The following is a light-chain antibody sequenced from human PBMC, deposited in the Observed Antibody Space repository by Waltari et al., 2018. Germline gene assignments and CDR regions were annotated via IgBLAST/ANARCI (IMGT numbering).Light chain of an antibody. V-gene: IGLV2-14*01. CDR2: DVS. J-gene: IGLJ2*01. Sequence: QSALTQPASVSGSPGQSITISCTATISDVGGYNYVSWYQQHPGQAPKHMIYDVSNRPSGVSNRFSGSKSGNTASLTISGLQAEDEADYYCSSYTSSSVVFGGGTKLTVL. CDR1: ISDVGGYNY. CDR3: SSYTSSSVV.